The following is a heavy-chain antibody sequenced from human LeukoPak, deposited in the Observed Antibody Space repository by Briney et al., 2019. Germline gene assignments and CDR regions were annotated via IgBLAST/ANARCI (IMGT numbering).Heavy chain of an antibody. CDR1: GGSISSYY. CDR2: INASGST. Sequence: ASETLSLICTVSGGSISSYYWSWIRQPAGKGLEWIGRINASGSTYYNPSLKSRVTMSVDTSTTQFSLRLTTVTAADTAVYYCARDSNLEYSSSRGLGRWGQGTLVTVSS. J-gene: IGHJ4*02. V-gene: IGHV4-4*07. D-gene: IGHD6-6*01. CDR3: ARDSNLEYSSSRGLGR.